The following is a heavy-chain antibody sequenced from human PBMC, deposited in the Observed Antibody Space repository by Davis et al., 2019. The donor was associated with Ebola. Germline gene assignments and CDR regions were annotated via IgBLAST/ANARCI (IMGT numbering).Heavy chain of an antibody. J-gene: IGHJ3*02. V-gene: IGHV3-72*01. D-gene: IGHD4-17*01. CDR1: GFTFSDHY. Sequence: GESLKISCAASGFTFSDHYMDWVRQAPGKGLEWVGRTRNKANSYTTEYAASVKGRFTISRDDSKNSLYLQMNSLKTEDTAVYYCARVLRAFDIWGQGTMVTVSS. CDR3: ARVLRAFDI. CDR2: TRNKANSYTT.